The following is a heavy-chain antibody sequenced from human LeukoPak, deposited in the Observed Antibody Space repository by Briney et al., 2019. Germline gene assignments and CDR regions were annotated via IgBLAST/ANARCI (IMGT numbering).Heavy chain of an antibody. J-gene: IGHJ3*02. CDR2: INTDGSST. Sequence: GGSLRLSCAASGFTFSSYWMHWVRQAPGKGLVWVSRINTDGSSTSYADSVKGRFTISRDNAKNTLYLQMNSLRAEDRAVYYCARDREEPYAFDIWGQGTMVTVSS. CDR1: GFTFSSYW. V-gene: IGHV3-74*01. CDR3: ARDREEPYAFDI.